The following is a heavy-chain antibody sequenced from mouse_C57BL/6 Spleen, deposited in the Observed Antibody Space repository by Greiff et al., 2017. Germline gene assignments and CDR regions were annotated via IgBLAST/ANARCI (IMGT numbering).Heavy chain of an antibody. Sequence: QVHLQQPGAELVKPGASVKMSCKASGYTFTSYWMTWVKQRPGQGLEWIGDIYPSGGSTNYNEKFKSKTTLTVDTSSSTAYMQLSSLTSEDSAVYYCARHNRGWYAYWGQGTVVTVTA. CDR2: IYPSGGST. J-gene: IGHJ3*01. CDR3: ARHNRGWYAY. CDR1: GYTFTSYW. D-gene: IGHD1-3*01. V-gene: IGHV1-55*01.